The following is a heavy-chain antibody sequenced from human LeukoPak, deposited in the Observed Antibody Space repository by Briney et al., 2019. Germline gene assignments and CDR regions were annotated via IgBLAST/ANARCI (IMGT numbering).Heavy chain of an antibody. V-gene: IGHV3-30*03. CDR1: GFTFSGHA. CDR2: ISHDGSYQ. Sequence: GGSLRLSCAASGFTFSGHAMHWVRQAPGKGLELLAYISHDGSYQYHVDSVKGRFTVSRDNSKNTLYLQTNSLSAEDSAVYYCLPELGAKNYFDYWGQGTLVTVSS. J-gene: IGHJ4*02. CDR3: LPELGAKNYFDY. D-gene: IGHD1-14*01.